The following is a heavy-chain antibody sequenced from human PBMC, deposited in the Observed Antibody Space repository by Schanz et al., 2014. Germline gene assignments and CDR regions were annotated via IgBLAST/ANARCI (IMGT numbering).Heavy chain of an antibody. D-gene: IGHD5-18*01. J-gene: IGHJ4*02. CDR3: ARGGADSAMAHEY. Sequence: QVHLVESGGGVVQPGGSLRLSCAASGFTFRTYGMHWVRQAPGKGMEWVAFIRYDGSKIYYADSVKGRFTISRDNAKNTVYLQMTSLRVEDTAVYYCARGGADSAMAHEYWGRGTLVTVSS. V-gene: IGHV3-30*02. CDR2: IRYDGSKI. CDR1: GFTFRTYG.